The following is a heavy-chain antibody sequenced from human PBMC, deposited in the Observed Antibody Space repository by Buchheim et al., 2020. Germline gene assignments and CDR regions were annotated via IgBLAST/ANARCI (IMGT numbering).Heavy chain of an antibody. CDR3: ARSPSNSGNTFNY. CDR1: GFTFSSYS. CDR2: ISYDGSKT. V-gene: IGHV3-30-3*01. Sequence: QVQLVESGGGVVQPGRSLKLSCAASGFTFSSYSMQWVRQAPGKGLEWVAIISYDGSKTYYADSVKGRFTISRDNSKNTLYLQMNSLRPEDTSLYYCARSPSNSGNTFNYWGQGT. J-gene: IGHJ4*02. D-gene: IGHD6-13*01.